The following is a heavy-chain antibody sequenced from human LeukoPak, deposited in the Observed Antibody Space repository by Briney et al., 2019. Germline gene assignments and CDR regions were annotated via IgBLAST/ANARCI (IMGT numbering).Heavy chain of an antibody. D-gene: IGHD3-10*01. CDR2: IGYDGRFK. Sequence: GGSLRLSCATSGFTFNNYPMHWVRQAPGKGLGWVAVIGYDGRFKFHSDSVKGRFTISRDDSKNTLYLQMNSLRPEDTAVYYCARDPRTGSPDYFDYWGQGTLVTVST. CDR3: ARDPRTGSPDYFDY. J-gene: IGHJ4*02. V-gene: IGHV3-30*04. CDR1: GFTFNNYP.